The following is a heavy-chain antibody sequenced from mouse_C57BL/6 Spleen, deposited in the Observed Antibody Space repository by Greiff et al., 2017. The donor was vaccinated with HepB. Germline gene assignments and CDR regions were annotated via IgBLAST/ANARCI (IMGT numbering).Heavy chain of an antibody. J-gene: IGHJ4*01. V-gene: IGHV1-15*01. D-gene: IGHD1-1*01. Sequence: QVQLKESGAELVRPGASVTLSCKASGYTFTDYEMHWVKQTPVHGLEWIGAIDPETGGTAYNQKFKGKARLTADKSSSTAYMELRSLTSEDSAVYYCTRKLRPYAMDYWGQGTSVTVSS. CDR3: TRKLRPYAMDY. CDR1: GYTFTDYE. CDR2: IDPETGGT.